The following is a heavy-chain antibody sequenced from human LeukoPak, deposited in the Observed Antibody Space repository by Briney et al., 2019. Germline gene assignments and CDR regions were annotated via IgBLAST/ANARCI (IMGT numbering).Heavy chain of an antibody. CDR2: ISSSSSYI. Sequence: GGSLRLSCAASGFTFSSYSMNWVRQAPGQGLKWFSSISSSSSYIYYADSVKGRFTISRDNAKNSLYLQMNSLRAEDTAVYYCARDGHYDTRSFDYWGQGTLVTVSS. V-gene: IGHV3-21*01. CDR1: GFTFSSYS. J-gene: IGHJ4*02. CDR3: ARDGHYDTRSFDY. D-gene: IGHD3-22*01.